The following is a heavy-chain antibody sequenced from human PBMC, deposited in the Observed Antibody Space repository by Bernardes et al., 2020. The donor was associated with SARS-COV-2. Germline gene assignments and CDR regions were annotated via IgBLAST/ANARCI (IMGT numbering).Heavy chain of an antibody. CDR3: ARDLIGTSLSYDYGMDV. D-gene: IGHD1-7*01. J-gene: IGHJ6*02. CDR1: GFTFGTYE. CDR2: LSGSGGTV. V-gene: IGHV3-48*03. Sequence: GCSLILSCAASGFTFGTYEMNWVRQAPGKGLEWVSYLSGSGGTVYYADSVKGRFTISRDNAKNSLYLQMNSLKAGDTAVYYCARDLIGTSLSYDYGMDVWGQGTTVTVS.